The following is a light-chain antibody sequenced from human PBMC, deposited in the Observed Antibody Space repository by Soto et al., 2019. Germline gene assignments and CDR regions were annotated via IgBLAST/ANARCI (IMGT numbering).Light chain of an antibody. CDR3: QKHNGAPLT. Sequence: DIQMTQSPSSLSASVGDRVTITCRASQGIGNYLSWYQQKPGKVPKLLIYTSSTLRSGVPSRFSGSGSGTDFTLIISSLQPEDVATYYCQKHNGAPLTFGGGTKVEIK. J-gene: IGKJ4*01. CDR2: TSS. V-gene: IGKV1-27*01. CDR1: QGIGNY.